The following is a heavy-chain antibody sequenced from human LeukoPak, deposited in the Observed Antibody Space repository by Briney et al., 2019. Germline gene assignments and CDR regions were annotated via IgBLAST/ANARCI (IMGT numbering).Heavy chain of an antibody. J-gene: IGHJ5*01. CDR1: GYMFSSYW. Sequence: GESLKISCQGSGYMFSSYWIAWVRQMPGKGLEWMGIIYPGDSDFRYSPSFQGQVTMSADRSISTAYLQWSSLKASDTAMYYCARRIAVAGTFDSWGQGTLVTVSS. CDR2: IYPGDSDF. V-gene: IGHV5-51*01. D-gene: IGHD6-13*01. CDR3: ARRIAVAGTFDS.